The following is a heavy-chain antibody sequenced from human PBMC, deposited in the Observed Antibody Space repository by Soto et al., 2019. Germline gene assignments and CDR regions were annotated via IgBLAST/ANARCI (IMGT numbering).Heavy chain of an antibody. J-gene: IGHJ4*02. CDR3: AKDQRDGYNFHETFDD. V-gene: IGHV3-23*01. CDR1: GFTFSSYA. D-gene: IGHD5-12*01. CDR2: ISGSGGST. Sequence: PGGSLRLSCAASGFTFSSYAMSWVRQAPGKGLEWVSAISGSGGSTYYADSVKGRFTISRDNSKNTLYLQMNSLRAEDTAVYYCAKDQRDGYNFHETFDDWGQGTLVTVSS.